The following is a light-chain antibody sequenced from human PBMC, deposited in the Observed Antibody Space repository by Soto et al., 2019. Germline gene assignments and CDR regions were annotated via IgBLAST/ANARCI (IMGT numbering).Light chain of an antibody. CDR1: GSDVGAYNY. CDR3: YAYTSSIPYV. Sequence: QSALTQPASVSGSPGQSITISCSGTGSDVGAYNYVSWYQQPPANAPKLMIYDVSNRPSGVSDRVSGSKSGNTASLTISGLQAEDEADYYCYAYTSSIPYVFASWTKLTVL. CDR2: DVS. V-gene: IGLV2-14*01. J-gene: IGLJ1*01.